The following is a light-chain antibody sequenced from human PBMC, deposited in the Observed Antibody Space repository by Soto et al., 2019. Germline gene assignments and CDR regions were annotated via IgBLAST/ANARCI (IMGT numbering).Light chain of an antibody. Sequence: DIQMTQSPSTLSASVGDRVTITCRASQSVNDWLAWYQQKPGKAPNLLIYKVSNLESGVPSRFSGSGSGTEFTLTISSLHPDDFATYYCQQYNSYSWTFGQGTKVEIK. CDR1: QSVNDW. V-gene: IGKV1-5*03. J-gene: IGKJ1*01. CDR2: KVS. CDR3: QQYNSYSWT.